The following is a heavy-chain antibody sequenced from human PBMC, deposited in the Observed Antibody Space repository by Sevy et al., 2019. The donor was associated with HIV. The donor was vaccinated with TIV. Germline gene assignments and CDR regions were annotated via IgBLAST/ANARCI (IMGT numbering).Heavy chain of an antibody. Sequence: GGSLRLSCAASGFTFSDYVMHWVRQAPGKGLGWLARISHDTTVKYYADSLKGRFTISRDNSKNTLYLQMNSLRHEDTAVYHSAGDADWSLNYCGQGPLVTVST. D-gene: IGHD3-9*01. CDR2: ISHDTTVK. CDR3: AGDADWSLNY. CDR1: GFTFSDYV. V-gene: IGHV3-30*04. J-gene: IGHJ4*02.